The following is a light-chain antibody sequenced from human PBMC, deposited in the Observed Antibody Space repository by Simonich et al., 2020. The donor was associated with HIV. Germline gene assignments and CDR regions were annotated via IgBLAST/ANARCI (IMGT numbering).Light chain of an antibody. J-gene: IGKJ4*01. CDR1: QRVSSSY. V-gene: IGKV3-20*01. Sequence: EIVLTQSPGTLSLSPGEMATLSCRASQRVSSSYLAWYQQKPCQAPRLLIYGASSRATGIPDRFSGSGSGTDFTLTISRLEPEDFAVYYCQQYGSSGLTFGGGTKVEIK. CDR3: QQYGSSGLT. CDR2: GAS.